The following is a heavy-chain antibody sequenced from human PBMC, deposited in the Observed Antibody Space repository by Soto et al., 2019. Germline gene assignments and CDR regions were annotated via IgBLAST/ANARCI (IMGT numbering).Heavy chain of an antibody. D-gene: IGHD3-22*01. CDR3: AREGGYYYDSSGYFF. CDR1: GYTLTSYD. V-gene: IGHV1-69*01. J-gene: IGHJ4*02. Sequence: SVKVSCKASGYTLTSYDINWVRPATRQGLEWMGGIIPIFGTANYAQKFQGRVTITADESTSTAYMELSSLRSEDTAVYYCAREGGYYYDSSGYFFCGQGPRVTVSS. CDR2: IIPIFGTA.